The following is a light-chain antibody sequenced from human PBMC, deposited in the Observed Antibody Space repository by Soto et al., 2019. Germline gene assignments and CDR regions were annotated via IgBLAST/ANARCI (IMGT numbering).Light chain of an antibody. V-gene: IGKV3-11*01. J-gene: IGKJ4*01. CDR3: QQRGNWPLT. CDR1: QSVSSN. CDR2: GAS. Sequence: EIVMTQSPATLSVSPGGRATLSCRASQSVSSNLAWYQQKPGQAPRLLIYGASNRATGIPARFSGGGSGTDFTLTISSLEPEDFAVYYCQQRGNWPLTFGGGTKVDIK.